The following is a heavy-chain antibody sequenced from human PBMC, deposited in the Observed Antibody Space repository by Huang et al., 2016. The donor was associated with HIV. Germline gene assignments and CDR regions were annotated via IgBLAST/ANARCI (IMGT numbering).Heavy chain of an antibody. J-gene: IGHJ6*02. CDR1: TFTVGAYW. V-gene: IGHV3-7*01. CDR3: ATKTAGMDI. Sequence: VESGGRSVQPGGSLRLSCVGSTFTVGAYWMRWVLQPPGKGLEVVANIKQDETEKYYVDSVKGRFNISRDNAKKVLFLEMDALRVEDTAIYFCATKTAGMDIWGQGTTVIVSS. CDR2: IKQDETEK.